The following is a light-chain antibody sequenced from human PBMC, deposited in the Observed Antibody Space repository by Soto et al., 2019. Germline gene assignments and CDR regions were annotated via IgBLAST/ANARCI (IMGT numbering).Light chain of an antibody. V-gene: IGKV1-5*03. CDR3: QQYNNYWT. Sequence: DIQMTQSPSTLSASVGDRVTITCRASQSCGTSLAWYQQRPGKAPNLLIYMASNLESGVPSRFSGSGSGTEFTLTISSVQPDDFATYYCQQYNNYWTFGQGTKVEIK. CDR2: MAS. J-gene: IGKJ1*01. CDR1: QSCGTS.